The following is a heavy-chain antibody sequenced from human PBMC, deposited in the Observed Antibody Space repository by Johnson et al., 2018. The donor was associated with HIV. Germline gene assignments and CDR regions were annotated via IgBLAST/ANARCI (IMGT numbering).Heavy chain of an antibody. V-gene: IGHV3-23*04. D-gene: IGHD1-26*01. J-gene: IGHJ3*02. CDR3: TKGKIGGGSYSAPDAFDM. CDR1: GFSFSSYG. Sequence: VQLVESGGRLVQPVGSLRLSCAASGFSFSSYGMNWVRQAPGKGLEWVSGISGSGGSTYYADSVKGRFTISRDNSKDTLYLRMNSLRAEDTAVYYCTKGKIGGGSYSAPDAFDMWGQGTMVTVSS. CDR2: ISGSGGST.